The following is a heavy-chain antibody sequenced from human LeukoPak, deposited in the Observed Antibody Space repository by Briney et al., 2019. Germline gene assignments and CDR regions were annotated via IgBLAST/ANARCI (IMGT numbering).Heavy chain of an antibody. D-gene: IGHD6-19*01. V-gene: IGHV3-74*01. J-gene: IGHJ4*02. CDR1: GVSFSSYW. CDR3: ARVPYSSAWSAQYFDY. CDR2: INSDGSST. Sequence: GGSLRLSCAASGVSFSSYWMHWVRQAPGKGLVWVSRINSDGSSTSYADSVKGRFTISRDNAKNTLYLQMNSLRAEDTAAYYCARVPYSSAWSAQYFDYWGQGTLVTVSS.